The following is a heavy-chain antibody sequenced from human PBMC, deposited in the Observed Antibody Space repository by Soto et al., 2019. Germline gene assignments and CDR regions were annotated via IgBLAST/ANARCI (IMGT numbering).Heavy chain of an antibody. J-gene: IGHJ6*02. Sequence: SETLSLTCAVYGGSFSGYYWGWIRQPPGKGLEWIGEINHSGSTNYNPSLKSRVTISVDTSKNQFSLKLSSVTAADTAVYYCARGYYDFWSGYYTTIRSVQVAYYYYYGMDVWGQGTTVTVSS. CDR3: ARGYYDFWSGYYTTIRSVQVAYYYYYGMDV. CDR1: GGSFSGYY. V-gene: IGHV4-34*01. CDR2: INHSGST. D-gene: IGHD3-3*01.